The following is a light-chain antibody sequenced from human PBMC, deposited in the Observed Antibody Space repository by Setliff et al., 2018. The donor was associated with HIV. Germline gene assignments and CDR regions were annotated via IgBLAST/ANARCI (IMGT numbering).Light chain of an antibody. CDR1: SSDIGTYNY. V-gene: IGLV2-14*03. CDR2: DVS. Sequence: QSALTQPRSVSGSPGQSVTISCTGTSSDIGTYNYVSWYQQHPGRAPKLMIYDVSFRPSGVSNRFSGSKSGSTASLTISGLQADDEADYYCSSYTTTSILLFGTGTKVTVL. J-gene: IGLJ1*01. CDR3: SSYTTTSILL.